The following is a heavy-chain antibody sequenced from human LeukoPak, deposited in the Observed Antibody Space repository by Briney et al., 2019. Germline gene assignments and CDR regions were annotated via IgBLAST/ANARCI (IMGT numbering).Heavy chain of an antibody. J-gene: IGHJ5*02. Sequence: SETLSLTCTVSGGSISSGSYYWSWIRQPAGKGLEWIGRIYTSGSTNYNPSLKSRVTISVDTSKNQFSLKLSSVTAADTAVYYCARGGDYPDPWGQGTLVTVSS. V-gene: IGHV4-61*02. CDR3: ARGGDYPDP. CDR1: GGSISSGSYY. CDR2: IYTSGST. D-gene: IGHD3-16*01.